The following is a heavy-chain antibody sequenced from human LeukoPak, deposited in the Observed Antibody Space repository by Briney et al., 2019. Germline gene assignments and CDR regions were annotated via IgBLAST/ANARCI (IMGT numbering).Heavy chain of an antibody. J-gene: IGHJ1*01. Sequence: GGSLRLSCAASGLTFSSHWMHWVRHAPGKGLVWVSRITNDGSSTTYADSVKGRFTISRDNFKNTLYLQMNSLRVEDTAVYYCARDPLGIIVAATQLSGYFQHWGQGTLVTVSS. CDR3: ARDPLGIIVAATQLSGYFQH. CDR2: ITNDGSST. CDR1: GLTFSSHW. D-gene: IGHD6-19*01. V-gene: IGHV3-74*01.